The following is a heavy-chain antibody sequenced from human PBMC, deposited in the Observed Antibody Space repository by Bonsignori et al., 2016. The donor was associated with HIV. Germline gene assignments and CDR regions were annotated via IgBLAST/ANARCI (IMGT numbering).Heavy chain of an antibody. J-gene: IGHJ4*02. D-gene: IGHD3-16*01. V-gene: IGHV3-48*03. CDR3: ARDPGYRGYSNRLGYDS. Sequence: GGSLRLSCAASGFIFSNFDMSWVRQAPGKGLEWVSDITSGGSSIDYADSVKGRFTISRDNAKNSLYLQMNSLRVEDTAIYYCARDPGYRGYSNRLGYDSWGQGALVTVSS. CDR1: GFIFSNFD. CDR2: ITSGGSSI.